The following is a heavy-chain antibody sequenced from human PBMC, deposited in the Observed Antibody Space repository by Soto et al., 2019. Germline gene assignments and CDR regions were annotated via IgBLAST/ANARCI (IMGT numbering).Heavy chain of an antibody. CDR2: IIPIFGTA. D-gene: IGHD3-22*01. J-gene: IGHJ2*01. CDR1: GGTFSSYA. Sequence: QVQLVQSGAEVTKPGSSVKVSCKASGGTFSSYAISWVRQAPGQGLEWMGGIIPIFGTANYAQKFQGRVTITADESTSTAYMELSSLRSEDTAVYYCARSYDSSGYYYYWYFDLWGRGTLVTVSS. CDR3: ARSYDSSGYYYYWYFDL. V-gene: IGHV1-69*12.